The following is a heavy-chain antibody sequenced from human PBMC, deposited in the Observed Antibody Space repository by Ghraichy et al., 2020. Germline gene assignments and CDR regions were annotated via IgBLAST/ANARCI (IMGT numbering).Heavy chain of an antibody. CDR2: INTDGSST. Sequence: GGSLRLSCAASGFTFSSSWMHWVRQAPGKGLVWVSRINTDGSSTSYADSVKGRFTISRDNVKNTLYLQMNSLRAEDTAMYYCTRHGYSGFDHWGQGTLVTVSS. CDR3: TRHGYSGFDH. D-gene: IGHD1-26*01. V-gene: IGHV3-74*01. J-gene: IGHJ4*02. CDR1: GFTFSSSW.